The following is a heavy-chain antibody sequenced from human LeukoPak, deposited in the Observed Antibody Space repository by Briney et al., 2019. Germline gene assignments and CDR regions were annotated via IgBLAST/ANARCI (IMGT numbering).Heavy chain of an antibody. Sequence: ASVKVSCKAPGYTFTSYGISWVRQAPAQSLEWMGWISAYNGNTNSAQKLQGRVTMTTDTSTSTAYMELRSLRSDDTAVYYCARDLVGSGDPLLDVWGKGTTVTVSS. J-gene: IGHJ6*04. CDR2: ISAYNGNT. D-gene: IGHD4-17*01. V-gene: IGHV1-18*01. CDR3: ARDLVGSGDPLLDV. CDR1: GYTFTSYG.